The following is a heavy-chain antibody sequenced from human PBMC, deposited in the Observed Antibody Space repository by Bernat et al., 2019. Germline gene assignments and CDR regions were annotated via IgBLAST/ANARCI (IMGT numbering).Heavy chain of an antibody. CDR3: ARLGSSWSFDH. J-gene: IGHJ4*02. D-gene: IGHD6-13*01. Sequence: LGEAGGGGVQPGRSLRLSCAASGFTFSNYGMDWVRQAPGKGLEWVAVIWYDGSNKYYADSVKGRFTISRDNSKNTLYLQMDSLRAEDTAVYYCARLGSSWSFDHWGQGSLVTVSS. CDR1: GFTFSNYG. CDR2: IWYDGSNK. V-gene: IGHV3-33*01.